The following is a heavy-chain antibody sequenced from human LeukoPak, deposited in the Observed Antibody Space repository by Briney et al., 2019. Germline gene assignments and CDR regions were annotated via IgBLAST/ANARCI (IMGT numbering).Heavy chain of an antibody. CDR2: INSDGSIT. V-gene: IGHV3-74*01. CDR1: GFSFRSDW. Sequence: PGGSLRLSCATSGFSFRSDWMHWVRQAPGKGLVWVSRINSDGSITTYADSVKGRFTISRDNAKNTLYLQMTSLRAEDTAVYYCARDRVSCGSTSCYAYYFDYWGQGTLVTVSS. D-gene: IGHD2-2*01. CDR3: ARDRVSCGSTSCYAYYFDY. J-gene: IGHJ4*02.